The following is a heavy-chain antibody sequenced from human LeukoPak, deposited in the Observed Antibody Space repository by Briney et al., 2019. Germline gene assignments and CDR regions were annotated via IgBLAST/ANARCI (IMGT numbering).Heavy chain of an antibody. CDR1: GITFSRYT. Sequence: GGSLRLSCTASGITFSRYTMNWVRQAPGKGLEWISYISSSSNTIYYADSVKGRFIISRDNAKNSLFLQMNSPRAEDTAVYYCARATALGGAENFDYWGQGTLVTVSS. D-gene: IGHD1-26*01. J-gene: IGHJ4*02. CDR2: ISSSSNTI. CDR3: ARATALGGAENFDY. V-gene: IGHV3-48*04.